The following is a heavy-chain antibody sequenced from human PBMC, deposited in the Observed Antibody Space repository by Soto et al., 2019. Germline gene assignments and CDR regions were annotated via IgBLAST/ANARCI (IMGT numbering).Heavy chain of an antibody. CDR2: IDWADDK. CDR1: GFSLSCSGMC. CDR3: ARRVGWFQNYFFDY. V-gene: IGHV2-70*01. D-gene: IGHD2-15*01. Sequence: SGPTLVTPTQTLTLTCTITGFSLSCSGMCVSWIHQPPGKALERLALIDWADDKYYSTSLKARLTISLDTSKNQVVLTMTNMDLVDTATYYCARRVGWFQNYFFDYWGQGSLVTVSS. J-gene: IGHJ4*02.